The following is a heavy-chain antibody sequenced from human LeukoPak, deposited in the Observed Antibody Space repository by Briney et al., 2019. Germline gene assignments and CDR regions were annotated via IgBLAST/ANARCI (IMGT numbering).Heavy chain of an antibody. CDR3: ARVRTFGGVTYYFDY. V-gene: IGHV3-53*01. CDR1: GFTVSSNY. Sequence: PGGSLRLSCAASGFTVSSNYMSWVRQAPGKGLEWVSVIYSGGSTYYADSVKGRFTISRDNSKNTLYLQMNSLRAEDTAVYYCARVRTFGGVTYYFDYWGQGTLVTVSS. D-gene: IGHD3-16*01. J-gene: IGHJ4*02. CDR2: IYSGGST.